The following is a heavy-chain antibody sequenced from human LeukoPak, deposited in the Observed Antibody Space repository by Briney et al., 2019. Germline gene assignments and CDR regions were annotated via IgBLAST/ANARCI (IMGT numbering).Heavy chain of an antibody. Sequence: GGSLRLSCAASGSTFSKYWMLWVRQAPGKGLGSVSRINTDGTVTTYADSVKGRFTVSRDNADNTMFLQMNSVRDEDTAVYYCATKQWLAPPPDSWGQGTPVTVSS. D-gene: IGHD6-19*01. CDR3: ATKQWLAPPPDS. CDR1: GSTFSKYW. V-gene: IGHV3-74*01. J-gene: IGHJ4*02. CDR2: INTDGTVT.